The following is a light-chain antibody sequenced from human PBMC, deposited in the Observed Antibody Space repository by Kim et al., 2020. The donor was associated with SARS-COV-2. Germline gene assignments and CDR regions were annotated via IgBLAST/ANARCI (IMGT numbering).Light chain of an antibody. CDR2: QDT. CDR1: KLGDKY. J-gene: IGLJ2*01. V-gene: IGLV3-1*01. Sequence: SYELTQPPSVSVSPGQTASITCSGDKLGDKYAAWYQQRPGQSPVLVIHQDTKRPSGIPERFSGSNSGDTATLTISGTQAIDEADYYCQAWDSGTVAFGGGTQLTVL. CDR3: QAWDSGTVA.